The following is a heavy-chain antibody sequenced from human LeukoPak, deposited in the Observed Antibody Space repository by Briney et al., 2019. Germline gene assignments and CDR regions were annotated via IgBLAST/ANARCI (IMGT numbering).Heavy chain of an antibody. CDR1: GFTFSSYG. J-gene: IGHJ4*02. CDR2: ISSDGSNT. CDR3: AKDRDPPREYCNGGSCYTFDY. V-gene: IGHV3-30*18. D-gene: IGHD2-15*01. Sequence: PGGSLRLSCAASGFTFSSYGMHWVRQAPGKGLEWVAVISSDGSNTYYVDSVKGRFTISRDNSKYTLYLQMDSLRAEDTAMYYCAKDRDPPREYCNGGSCYTFDYWGQGSLVTVSS.